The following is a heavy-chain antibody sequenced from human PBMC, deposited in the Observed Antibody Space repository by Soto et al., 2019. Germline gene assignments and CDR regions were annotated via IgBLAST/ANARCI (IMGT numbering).Heavy chain of an antibody. D-gene: IGHD4-17*01. Sequence: GASVKVSCKASGYTFTSYYMHWVRQAPGQGLEWMGVINPSGGSTNYAQRFQGRVTMTRDTSTSTAYMELRSLRSDDTAVYYCARYGTTVTDWFDPWGQGTLVTVSS. V-gene: IGHV1-46*01. CDR1: GYTFTSYY. J-gene: IGHJ5*02. CDR2: INPSGGST. CDR3: ARYGTTVTDWFDP.